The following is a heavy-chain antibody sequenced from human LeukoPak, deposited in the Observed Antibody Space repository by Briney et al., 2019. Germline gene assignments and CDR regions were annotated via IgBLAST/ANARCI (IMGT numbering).Heavy chain of an antibody. CDR2: ISYDGSNK. D-gene: IGHD5-24*01. CDR3: ARGFRDPPYYFYYYMDV. V-gene: IGHV3-30*03. Sequence: GGSLRLSCAASGFTFSSYGMHWVRQAPGKGLEWVAVISYDGSNKYYADSVKGRFTISRDNSKNTLYLQMNTLRVDDTAIYYCARGFRDPPYYFYYYMDVWGKGTTVTISS. CDR1: GFTFSSYG. J-gene: IGHJ6*03.